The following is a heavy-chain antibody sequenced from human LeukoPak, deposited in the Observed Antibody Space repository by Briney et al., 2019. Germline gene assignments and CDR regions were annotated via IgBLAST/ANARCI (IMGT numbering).Heavy chain of an antibody. Sequence: GGSLRLSCAASGFTFSSYAMSWVRDAPGRGLEWVSAISGSGGSTYYADSVKCRFTISRDNSKNTLYLQMNSLRAEDTAVYYCAKSVVVAAYYYFDYWGQGTLVTVSS. CDR2: ISGSGGST. CDR3: AKSVVVAAYYYFDY. V-gene: IGHV3-23*01. CDR1: GFTFSSYA. J-gene: IGHJ4*02. D-gene: IGHD2-15*01.